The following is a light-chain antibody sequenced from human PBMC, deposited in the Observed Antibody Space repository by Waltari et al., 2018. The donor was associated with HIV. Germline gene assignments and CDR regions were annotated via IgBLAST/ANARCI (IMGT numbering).Light chain of an antibody. CDR2: NAF. V-gene: IGKV1-12*01. CDR3: QQAQGFPHT. Sequence: DIQMAQSPSNVSAFVGGTVTITCRASRDISTSLAWYQFRPGRPPKLLIYNAFQLETGVPSRFGGAGSGTEFTLTITSLQPEDFATYFCQQAQGFPHTFGGGTRVGI. CDR1: RDISTS. J-gene: IGKJ4*01.